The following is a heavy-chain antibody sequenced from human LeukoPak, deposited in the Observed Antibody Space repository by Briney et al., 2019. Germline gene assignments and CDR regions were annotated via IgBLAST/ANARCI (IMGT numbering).Heavy chain of an antibody. CDR1: GGSISSSSYY. V-gene: IGHV4-39*01. Sequence: PSETLSLTCTVSGGSISSSSYYWGWIRQPPGKGLEWIGSIYYSGSTYYNPSLKSRVTISVDTSKNQFSLKLSSVIAADTAVYYCARHRRYSSGWYGDFDYWGQGTLVTVSS. J-gene: IGHJ4*02. D-gene: IGHD6-19*01. CDR2: IYYSGST. CDR3: ARHRRYSSGWYGDFDY.